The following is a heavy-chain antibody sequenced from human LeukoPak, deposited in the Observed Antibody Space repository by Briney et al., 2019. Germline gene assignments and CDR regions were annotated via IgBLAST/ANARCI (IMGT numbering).Heavy chain of an antibody. CDR1: GCTFSSYE. D-gene: IGHD5-24*01. V-gene: IGHV3-48*03. CDR2: ISSSGSTI. CDR3: AREGYMATINY. J-gene: IGHJ4*02. Sequence: PGGSLRLSCAASGCTFSSYEMNWVRQAPGKGLEWVSYISSSGSTIYYADSVKGRFTISRDNAKNSLYLQMNSLRAEDTAVYYCAREGYMATINYWGQGTLVTVSS.